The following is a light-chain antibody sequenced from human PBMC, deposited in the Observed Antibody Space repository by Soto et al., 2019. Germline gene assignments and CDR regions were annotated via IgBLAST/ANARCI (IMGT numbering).Light chain of an antibody. Sequence: EIVLTQSPATLSVSPGERDTLSCRASQTISNKLAWYQQKPGQAPRLLIYGASTRPTGVLAKFSGSGSGTEFTLTIGSLQSEDFAVYYCQQYSTWPQTFGHGTKVDIK. CDR2: GAS. CDR3: QQYSTWPQT. J-gene: IGKJ1*01. V-gene: IGKV3-15*01. CDR1: QTISNK.